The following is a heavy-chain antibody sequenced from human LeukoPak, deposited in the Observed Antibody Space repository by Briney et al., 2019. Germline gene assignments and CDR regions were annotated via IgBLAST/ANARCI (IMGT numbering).Heavy chain of an antibody. CDR1: GFTFGSYG. D-gene: IGHD5-18*01. CDR3: ARDHFPPWIQLWLGLDY. J-gene: IGHJ4*02. CDR2: ISGSGGST. Sequence: PGGSLRLSCAASGFTFGSYGMHWVRQAPGKGLEWVSAISGSGGSTYYADSVKGRFTISRDNSKNTLYLQMNSLRAEDTAVYYCARDHFPPWIQLWLGLDYWGQGTLVTVSS. V-gene: IGHV3-23*01.